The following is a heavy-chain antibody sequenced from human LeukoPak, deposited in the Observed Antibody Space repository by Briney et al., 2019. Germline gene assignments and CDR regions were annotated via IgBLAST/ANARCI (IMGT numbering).Heavy chain of an antibody. CDR2: ISYDGSNK. D-gene: IGHD3-22*01. V-gene: IGHV3-30*18. Sequence: GGSLRLSCAASGFTFSSYGMHWVRQAPGKGLEGVAVISYDGSNKYYADSVKGRFTISRDNPKNTLYLQMNSLRAEDTAVYYCAKDTFASTYYYDSSGNDYWGQGTLVTVSS. J-gene: IGHJ4*02. CDR1: GFTFSSYG. CDR3: AKDTFASTYYYDSSGNDY.